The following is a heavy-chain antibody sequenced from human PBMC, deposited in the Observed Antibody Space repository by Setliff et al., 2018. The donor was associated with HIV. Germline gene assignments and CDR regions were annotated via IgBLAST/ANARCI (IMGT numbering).Heavy chain of an antibody. D-gene: IGHD3-16*01. J-gene: IGHJ6*04. CDR3: ARRTLITGYDY. CDR1: GGSISSSSYY. V-gene: IGHV4-39*01. Sequence: SETLSLTCTVSGGSISSSSYYWGWIRQPPGKGLEWIGSLYYSGTTYYNPSLKSRLTISVDTSKNQFSLKLSSVTAADTAVYYCARRTLITGYDYWGKGTTVTVSS. CDR2: LYYSGTT.